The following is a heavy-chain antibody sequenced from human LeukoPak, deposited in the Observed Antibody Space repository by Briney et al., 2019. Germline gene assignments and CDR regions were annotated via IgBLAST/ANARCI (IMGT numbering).Heavy chain of an antibody. J-gene: IGHJ4*02. D-gene: IGHD6-13*01. CDR3: ARGRAGIAAAGFDY. CDR1: GLTFSMSA. V-gene: IGHV3-30-3*01. CDR2: ISFDGGNK. Sequence: GGSLRLSCATSGLTFSMSAMHWVRLAPGKGLDWVAVISFDGGNKFYADSVKGRFSISRDNSKNTLYLQMNSLGLDDTAVYFCARGRAGIAAAGFDYWGQGTMVTVSS.